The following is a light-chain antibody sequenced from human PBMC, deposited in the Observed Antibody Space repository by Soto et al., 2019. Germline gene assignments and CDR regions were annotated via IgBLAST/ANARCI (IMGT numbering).Light chain of an antibody. CDR3: GSYAGSHTVV. CDR1: SSDVGAYNY. CDR2: DVT. V-gene: IGLV2-11*01. J-gene: IGLJ1*01. Sequence: QSALTQPRSVSGSPGQSVTVSCTGTSSDVGAYNYVSWYQQHPGKAPKLMIYDVTKRPSGVPDRFSGSKSGNTASLTISGLQADDEADYYCGSYAGSHTVVLGTGTKLTVL.